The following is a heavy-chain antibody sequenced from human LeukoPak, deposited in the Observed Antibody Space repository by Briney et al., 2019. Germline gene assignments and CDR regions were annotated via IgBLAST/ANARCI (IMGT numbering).Heavy chain of an antibody. CDR2: ISWNSGSI. Sequence: PGGSLRLSCAASGFTFDDYAMHWVRQAPGKGLEWVSGISWNSGSIGYADSVKGRFTISRDNAKNSLYLQMNSLRAEDTALYHCAKDIGGQRGVPDIWGQGTMVTVSS. D-gene: IGHD3-10*01. CDR3: AKDIGGQRGVPDI. J-gene: IGHJ3*02. V-gene: IGHV3-9*01. CDR1: GFTFDDYA.